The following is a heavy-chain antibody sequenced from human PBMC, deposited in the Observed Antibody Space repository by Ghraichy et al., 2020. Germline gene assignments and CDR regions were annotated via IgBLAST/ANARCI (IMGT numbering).Heavy chain of an antibody. V-gene: IGHV4-59*08. Sequence: SQTLSLTCTVSGGSISNFYCSWIRQPPGKGLEWIVYIYYSGSTNFNPSLKSRVTMSVDTSKNQFSLKLNSVTAADTAVYYCARHRLTERGAAGFDSWGQGTLVTVSS. CDR3: ARHRLTERGAAGFDS. CDR1: GGSISNFY. J-gene: IGHJ4*02. D-gene: IGHD6-25*01. CDR2: IYYSGST.